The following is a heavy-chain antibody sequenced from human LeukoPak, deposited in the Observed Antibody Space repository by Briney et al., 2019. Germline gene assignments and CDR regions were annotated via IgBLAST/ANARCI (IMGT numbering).Heavy chain of an antibody. J-gene: IGHJ6*02. CDR3: ARDQEGIAAASRDYGMDV. CDR2: ISGSGGST. V-gene: IGHV3-23*01. CDR1: GFTFSSYA. D-gene: IGHD6-13*01. Sequence: GGSLRLSCAASGFTFSSYAMSWVRQAPGKGLEWVSAISGSGGSTYYADSVKGRFTISRDNAKNSLYLQMNSLRAEDTAVYYCARDQEGIAAASRDYGMDVWGQGTTVTVSS.